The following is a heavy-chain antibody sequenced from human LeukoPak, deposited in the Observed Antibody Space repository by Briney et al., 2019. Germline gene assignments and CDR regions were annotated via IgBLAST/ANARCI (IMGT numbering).Heavy chain of an antibody. D-gene: IGHD3-22*01. Sequence: ASVKVSCKASGGTFSSYAISWVRQAPGQGLEWMGWINPNSGGTNYAQKFQGRVTMTRDTSISTAYMELSRLRSDDTAVYYCARDRNYYDSSGLFDYWGQGTLVTVSS. CDR2: INPNSGGT. V-gene: IGHV1-2*02. J-gene: IGHJ4*02. CDR3: ARDRNYYDSSGLFDY. CDR1: GGTFSSYA.